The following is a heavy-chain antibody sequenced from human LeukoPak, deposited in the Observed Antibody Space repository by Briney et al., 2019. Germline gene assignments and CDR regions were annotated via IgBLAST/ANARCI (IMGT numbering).Heavy chain of an antibody. V-gene: IGHV3-30*18. CDR2: ISYDGSNE. D-gene: IGHD3-9*01. J-gene: IGHJ4*02. Sequence: PGRSLRLSCAASGFTFSSYGMHWVRQAPGKGLEWVAVISYDGSNEYYADSVKGRFTISRDNSKNTLYLQMNSLRAEDTAVYYCAKDSPYYDILTTGHFDYWGQGTLVTVSS. CDR3: AKDSPYYDILTTGHFDY. CDR1: GFTFSSYG.